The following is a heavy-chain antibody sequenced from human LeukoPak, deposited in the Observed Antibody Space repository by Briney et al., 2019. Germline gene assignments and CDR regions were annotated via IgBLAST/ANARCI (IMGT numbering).Heavy chain of an antibody. CDR3: ARGKFKTLSQGFDP. CDR2: INPNSGGT. Sequence: ASVKVSCKASGYTFTGYYMHWVRQAPGQGLEWMGWINPNSGGTNYAQKFQGRVTMTRDTSISTAYMERSRLRSDDTAVYYCARGKFKTLSQGFDPWGQGTLVTVSS. CDR1: GYTFTGYY. J-gene: IGHJ5*02. V-gene: IGHV1-2*02.